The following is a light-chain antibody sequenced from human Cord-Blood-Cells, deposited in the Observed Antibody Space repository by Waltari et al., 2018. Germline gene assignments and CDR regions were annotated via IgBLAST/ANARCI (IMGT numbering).Light chain of an antibody. Sequence: EIVLPQSPATLPLSPAERATLPCRASQSVSSYLAWYQQKPGQAPRLLIYDASNRATGIPARFSGSGSGTDFTLTISSLEPEDFAVYYCQQRSNWPPTLTFGGGTKVEIK. CDR2: DAS. V-gene: IGKV3-11*01. CDR1: QSVSSY. CDR3: QQRSNWPPTLT. J-gene: IGKJ4*01.